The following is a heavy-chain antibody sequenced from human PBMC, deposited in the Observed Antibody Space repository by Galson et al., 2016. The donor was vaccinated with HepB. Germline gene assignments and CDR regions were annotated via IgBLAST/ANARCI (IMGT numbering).Heavy chain of an antibody. CDR2: MSYDERSE. Sequence: SLRLSCAASGFTLSSYGVHWVRQAPGKGLEWVAVMSYDERSEFYTDSVKGRFTISRDISKNTVYLQMNSLRAEDTAVYFCAKEMLSCSGGSCKSGHLFSWFDPWGQGTLVTVSS. CDR3: AKEMLSCSGGSCKSGHLFSWFDP. V-gene: IGHV3-30*18. J-gene: IGHJ5*02. D-gene: IGHD2-15*01. CDR1: GFTLSSYG.